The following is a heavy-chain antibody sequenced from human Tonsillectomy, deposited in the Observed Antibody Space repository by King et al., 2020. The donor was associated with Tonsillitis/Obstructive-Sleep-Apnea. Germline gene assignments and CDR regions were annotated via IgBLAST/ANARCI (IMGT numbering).Heavy chain of an antibody. CDR2: IYYSGST. CDR1: GGSISSYY. V-gene: IGHV4-59*01. CDR3: AREGAEMNAFDI. J-gene: IGHJ3*02. D-gene: IGHD4/OR15-4a*01. Sequence: QLQESGPGLVKPSETLSLTCTVSGGSISSYYWSWIRQPPGKGLECIGYIYYSGSTNYNPSLKIRVTISVDTSKNQFSLKLSSVTAEDTAVYYCAREGAEMNAFDIWGPGAMVTVSS.